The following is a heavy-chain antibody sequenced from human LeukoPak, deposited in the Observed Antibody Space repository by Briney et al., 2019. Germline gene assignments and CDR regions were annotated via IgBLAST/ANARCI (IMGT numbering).Heavy chain of an antibody. V-gene: IGHV4-59*01. Sequence: PSETLSLTCTVSGGSISSYYWSWIRQPPGKGLEWIGYIYYSGSTNYNPSLKCRVTISVDTSKNQFSLKVRSVTAADTAVYYCARGGYYDPLDYWGQGILVTVSS. CDR2: IYYSGST. CDR1: GGSISSYY. D-gene: IGHD3-16*01. CDR3: ARGGYYDPLDY. J-gene: IGHJ4*02.